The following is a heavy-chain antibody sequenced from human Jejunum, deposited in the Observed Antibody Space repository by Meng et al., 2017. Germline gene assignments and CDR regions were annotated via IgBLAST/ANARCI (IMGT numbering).Heavy chain of an antibody. CDR2: AST. CDR3: ARNHMGSLDY. D-gene: IGHD1-14*01. V-gene: IGHV4-61*08. CDR1: DGYVSRAGYQ. Sequence: SSPALARPPAIFVLVVSFSDGYVSRAGYQWGWSRQPPGKVPECIGYASTNYNHSLNSLVTISADTSKNQFSMWLTSVNSADTAVYYCARNHMGSLDYWGQGILVTVSS. J-gene: IGHJ4*02.